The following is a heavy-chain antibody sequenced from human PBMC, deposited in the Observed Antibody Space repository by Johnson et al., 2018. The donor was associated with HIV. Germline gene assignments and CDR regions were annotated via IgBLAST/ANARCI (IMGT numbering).Heavy chain of an antibody. CDR3: ARDEEVMYAMVGGAFDI. V-gene: IGHV3-30-3*01. J-gene: IGHJ3*02. Sequence: QEQLVVSGGGLVQPGGSLRLSCAASGFTFSSYAMHWVRQAPGKGLESVAVISYDGSNKYYADSVKGRFTISRDNSKNTLYLQMHSLRADDTAVYYCARDEEVMYAMVGGAFDIWGQGTMVTVSS. CDR2: ISYDGSNK. D-gene: IGHD2-8*02. CDR1: GFTFSSYA.